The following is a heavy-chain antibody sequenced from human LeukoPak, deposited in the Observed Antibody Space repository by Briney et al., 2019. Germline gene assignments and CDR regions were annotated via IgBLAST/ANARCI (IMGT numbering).Heavy chain of an antibody. CDR1: GFTFSSYG. J-gene: IGHJ4*02. V-gene: IGHV3-30*18. CDR3: AKDPGNSSGC. D-gene: IGHD6-19*01. CDR2: ISYDGSNK. Sequence: GGSLRLSCAASGFTFSSYGMHWVRQAPGKGLEWVAVISYDGSNKYYADSVKGRFTISRDNSKNTLYLQMNSLRAEDTAVFYCAKDPGNSSGCWGQGTLVTVSS.